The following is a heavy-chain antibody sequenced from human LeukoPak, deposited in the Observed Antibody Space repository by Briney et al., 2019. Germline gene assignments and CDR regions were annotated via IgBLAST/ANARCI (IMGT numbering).Heavy chain of an antibody. Sequence: GGSLRLPCAVSGLTFSSYWMSWVRQAPGKGLEWVANIKQDGSEKYYVDSVKGRFTISRDNAKNSLYLQMNSLRAEDTAVYYCARDSSSSNFDYWGQGTLVTVSS. V-gene: IGHV3-7*01. CDR3: ARDSSSSNFDY. J-gene: IGHJ4*02. D-gene: IGHD6-6*01. CDR1: GLTFSSYW. CDR2: IKQDGSEK.